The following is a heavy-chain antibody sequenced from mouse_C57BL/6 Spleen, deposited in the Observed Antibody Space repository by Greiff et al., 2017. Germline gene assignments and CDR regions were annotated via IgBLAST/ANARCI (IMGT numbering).Heavy chain of an antibody. CDR2: ISSGGSYT. J-gene: IGHJ4*01. CDR3: ARQEGYYYGGDY. Sequence: EVQLVESGGDLVKPGGSLKLSCAASGFTFSSYGMSWVRQTPDKRLEWVATISSGGSYTYYPDSVKGRFTISRDNAKNTLYLQMSSLKSEDTAMYYCARQEGYYYGGDYWGQGTSVTVSS. V-gene: IGHV5-6*01. CDR1: GFTFSSYG.